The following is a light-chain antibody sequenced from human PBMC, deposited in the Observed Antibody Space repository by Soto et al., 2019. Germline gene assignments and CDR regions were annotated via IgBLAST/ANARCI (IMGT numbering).Light chain of an antibody. CDR2: DAS. V-gene: IGKV3-11*01. J-gene: IGKJ4*01. CDR1: QSVSSY. CDR3: QQRSKWPST. Sequence: EIVLTQSPATLSLSPGERAALSCRASQSVSSYFAWYQQKPGQAPRLLIYDASKRAPGIPARFSGSGSETDFTLTISSLEPDDFAVYYCQQRSKWPSTFGGGTKVEMK.